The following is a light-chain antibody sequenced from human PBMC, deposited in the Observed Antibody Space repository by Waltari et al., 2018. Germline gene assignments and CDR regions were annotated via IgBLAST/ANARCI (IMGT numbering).Light chain of an antibody. V-gene: IGLV2-23*02. Sequence: QSALTQPASVSGSPGQSITISCTGTSSDVGGYNFVSWYQQHPDKAPKLVIYGVTKRPSGVSDRFSGSKSGNTASLTISGLQAEDEADYYCYSYAGSANGVFGGGTTLTVL. CDR1: SSDVGGYNF. CDR2: GVT. J-gene: IGLJ3*02. CDR3: YSYAGSANGV.